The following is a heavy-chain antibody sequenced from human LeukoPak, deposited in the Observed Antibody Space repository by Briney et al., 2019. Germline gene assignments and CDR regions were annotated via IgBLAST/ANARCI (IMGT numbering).Heavy chain of an antibody. J-gene: IGHJ3*02. Sequence: SETLSLTCTVSGGSISSYYWSWIRQPPGKGLEWIGYIYYSGSTNYNPSLKSRVTISVDTSKNQFSLKLSSVTAADTAVYYCAGDSSGWYGDAFDIWGQGTMVTVSS. D-gene: IGHD6-19*01. CDR2: IYYSGST. CDR3: AGDSSGWYGDAFDI. CDR1: GGSISSYY. V-gene: IGHV4-59*01.